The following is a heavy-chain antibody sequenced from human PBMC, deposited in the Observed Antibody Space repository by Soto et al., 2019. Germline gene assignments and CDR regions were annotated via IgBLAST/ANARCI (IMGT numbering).Heavy chain of an antibody. CDR2: IYYSGST. CDR3: ARHVQGYCTNGVCYTGIGAFDI. D-gene: IGHD2-8*01. Sequence: KASETLSLTCTVSGGSISSSSYYWGWIRQPPGKGLEWIGSIYYSGSTYYNPSLKSRVTISVDTSKNQFSLKLSSVTAADTAVYYCARHVQGYCTNGVCYTGIGAFDIWGQGTMVTVSS. V-gene: IGHV4-39*01. J-gene: IGHJ3*02. CDR1: GGSISSSSYY.